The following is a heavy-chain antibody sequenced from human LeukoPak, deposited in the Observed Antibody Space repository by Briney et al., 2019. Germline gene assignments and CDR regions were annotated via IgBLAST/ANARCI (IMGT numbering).Heavy chain of an antibody. CDR2: IIPIFGTA. CDR3: ARGGTRYYDILGGFDP. D-gene: IGHD3-9*01. V-gene: IGHV1-69*06. Sequence: ASVKVSCKASGGTFSSYAISWGRRAPGRGLEWLGGIIPIFGTANYAQKFQGRVTITADKSTSTAYMELSSLRSEDTAVYYCARGGTRYYDILGGFDPWGQGTLVTVSS. CDR1: GGTFSSYA. J-gene: IGHJ5*02.